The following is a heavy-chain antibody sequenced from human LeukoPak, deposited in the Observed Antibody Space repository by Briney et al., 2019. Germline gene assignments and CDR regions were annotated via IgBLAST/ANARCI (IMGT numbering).Heavy chain of an antibody. D-gene: IGHD3-16*01. CDR1: GYTFTTYR. CDR2: INPSDGST. CDR3: ARDSWGSFLD. J-gene: IGHJ4*02. V-gene: IGHV1-46*01. Sequence: ASVKVSCTASGYTFTTYRLDWVRQAPGQSLEWMGFINPSDGSTYYVQRFQGRVAMTSDTFTSTVYMELSGLRSEDTALYFCARDSWGSFLDWGQGTLVTVSS.